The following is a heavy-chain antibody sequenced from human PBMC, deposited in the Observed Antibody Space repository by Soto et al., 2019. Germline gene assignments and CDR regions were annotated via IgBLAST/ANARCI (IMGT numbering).Heavy chain of an antibody. Sequence: LRLSCTASGFSFGNDWMGWVRQAPGKGLEWVANIKEDGSEKFSVDSVRDRFTISRDNARNSLYLQMNSLRADDTAVYYCARAERNSKYHPLLSWGQGTLVTVSS. CDR2: IKEDGSEK. CDR3: ARAERNSKYHPLLS. J-gene: IGHJ4*02. D-gene: IGHD1-1*01. CDR1: GFSFGNDW. V-gene: IGHV3-7*01.